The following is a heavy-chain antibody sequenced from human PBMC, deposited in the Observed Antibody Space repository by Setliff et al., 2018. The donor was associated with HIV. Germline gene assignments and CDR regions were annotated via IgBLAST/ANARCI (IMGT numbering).Heavy chain of an antibody. CDR2: IYYSGNT. CDR1: GVSTSSTSYY. Sequence: NPSETLSLTCTVSGVSTSSTSYYWGWIRQPPGKGLEWIGYIYYSGNTYYNPSLKSRVTISVDTSKNHFSLRLSSVTAADTAVYYCARDGRHDRNRWYVTHQYFKYWGQGTLVTVSS. CDR3: ARDGRHDRNRWYVTHQYFKY. V-gene: IGHV4-39*02. D-gene: IGHD2-15*01. J-gene: IGHJ1*01.